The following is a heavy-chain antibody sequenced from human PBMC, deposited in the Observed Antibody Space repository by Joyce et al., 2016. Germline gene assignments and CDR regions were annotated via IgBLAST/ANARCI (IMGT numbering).Heavy chain of an antibody. V-gene: IGHV4-59*11. CDR3: ARGLGTPYGMDV. Sequence: QVQLQESGPGLVKPSETLSLTCTVSGGSISIHYWSWIRQPPGKRLEWMGDIYYSGSTNYNPSLKSRVTSSVDTSKNQFSLKLRSVSAADTAVYYCARGLGTPYGMDVWGQGTTVTVSS. D-gene: IGHD7-27*01. J-gene: IGHJ6*02. CDR1: GGSISIHY. CDR2: IYYSGST.